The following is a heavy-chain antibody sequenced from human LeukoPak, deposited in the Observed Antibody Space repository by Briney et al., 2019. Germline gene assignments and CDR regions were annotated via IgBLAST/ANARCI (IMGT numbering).Heavy chain of an antibody. J-gene: IGHJ4*02. Sequence: SVKVSCKASGGTFSSYAIGWVRQAPGQGLEWMGGIIPIFGTANYAQKFQGRVTITADESTSTAYVELSSLRSEDTAVYYCASWVGEDEMATIFGYWGQGTLVTVSS. V-gene: IGHV1-69*13. CDR2: IIPIFGTA. CDR1: GGTFSSYA. D-gene: IGHD5-24*01. CDR3: ASWVGEDEMATIFGY.